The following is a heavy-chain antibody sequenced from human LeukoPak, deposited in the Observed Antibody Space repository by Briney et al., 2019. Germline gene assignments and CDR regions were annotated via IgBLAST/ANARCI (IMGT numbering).Heavy chain of an antibody. CDR1: GFTFSSYG. J-gene: IGHJ4*02. Sequence: GGSLRLSCAASGFTFSSYGMQWVRQAPGEGLEWVAFIRYDGSNKHYADSVKGRFTISRDNSKNTLYLQMNSLRAEDTAVYYCVRVGEDYGDRWDFWGQGTLVTVSS. D-gene: IGHD4-17*01. CDR2: IRYDGSNK. CDR3: VRVGEDYGDRWDF. V-gene: IGHV3-30*02.